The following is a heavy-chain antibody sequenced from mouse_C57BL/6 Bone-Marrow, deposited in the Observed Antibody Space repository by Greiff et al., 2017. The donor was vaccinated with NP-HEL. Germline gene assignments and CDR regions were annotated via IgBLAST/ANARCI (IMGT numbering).Heavy chain of an antibody. Sequence: EVKLVESGEGLVKPGGSLKLSCAASGFTFSSYAMSWVRQTPEKRLEWVAYISSGGDYIYYADTVKGRFTISRDNARNTLYLQMSSLKSEDTAMYYCTRKGYWAWFAYWGQGTLVTVSA. CDR1: GFTFSSYA. CDR3: TRKGYWAWFAY. J-gene: IGHJ3*01. CDR2: ISSGGDYI. D-gene: IGHD4-1*01. V-gene: IGHV5-9-1*02.